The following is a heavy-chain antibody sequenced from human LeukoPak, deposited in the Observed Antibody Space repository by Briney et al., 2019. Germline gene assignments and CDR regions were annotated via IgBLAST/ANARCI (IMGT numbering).Heavy chain of an antibody. D-gene: IGHD2-2*02. J-gene: IGHJ4*02. CDR2: ISAYNGNT. CDR1: GYTVTSYG. Sequence: ASVKISCKASGYTVTSYGISWVGRAPGQELEWMGWISAYNGNTNYAQKLQGRVTMTTGTSTSTAYMELRSLRSDDTAVYYCARERYCSSTSCYTSVDTAMAPDYWGQGTLVTVSS. CDR3: ARERYCSSTSCYTSVDTAMAPDY. V-gene: IGHV1-18*01.